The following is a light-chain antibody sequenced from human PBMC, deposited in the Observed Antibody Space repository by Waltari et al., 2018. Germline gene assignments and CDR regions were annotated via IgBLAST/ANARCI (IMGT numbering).Light chain of an antibody. CDR2: DVN. CDR3: TSFTTTNTYV. V-gene: IGLV2-14*03. Sequence: QSALTQPASVSGSPGQSITVSCTGTSSDAGSSNYFSWYQQHPGKAPKLLIYDVNTRPSGVSDRFSGSKSGNTASLTISGLQAEDEADYYCTSFTTTNTYVFGSGTEVTVL. J-gene: IGLJ1*01. CDR1: SSDAGSSNY.